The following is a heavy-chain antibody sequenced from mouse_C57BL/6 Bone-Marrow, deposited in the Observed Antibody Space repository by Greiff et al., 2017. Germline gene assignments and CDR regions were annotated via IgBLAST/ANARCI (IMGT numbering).Heavy chain of an antibody. CDR3: ARHGVWDYAMDY. CDR2: IWSDGST. D-gene: IGHD4-1*01. Sequence: VKVEESGPGLVAPSQSLSITCTVSGFSLTSYGVHWVRQPPGKGLEWLVVIWSDGSTTYNSALKSRLSISKDNSKSQVFLKMNSLQTDDTAMYYCARHGVWDYAMDYWGQGTSVTVSS. V-gene: IGHV2-6-1*01. CDR1: GFSLTSYG. J-gene: IGHJ4*01.